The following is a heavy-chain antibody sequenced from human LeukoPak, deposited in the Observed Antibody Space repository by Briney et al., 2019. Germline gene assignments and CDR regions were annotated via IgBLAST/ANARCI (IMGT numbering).Heavy chain of an antibody. J-gene: IGHJ4*02. CDR3: ATDGYPGY. V-gene: IGHV3-23*01. D-gene: IGHD5-24*01. CDR2: ASGGATTST. CDR1: GFTFSNYA. Sequence: PGGSLRLSCAASGFTFSNYAMSWVRQAPGKGLEWVSAASGGATTSTYFADSVKGRFTISRDNAKNTVHLQMNSLRAEDTAVYYCATDGYPGYWGQGTLVTVSS.